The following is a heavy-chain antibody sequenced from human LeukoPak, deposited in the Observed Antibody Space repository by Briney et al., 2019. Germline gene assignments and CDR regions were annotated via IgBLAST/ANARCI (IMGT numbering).Heavy chain of an antibody. J-gene: IGHJ4*02. CDR3: ARIFIRNGYSSYFDC. CDR1: GFSISSGHY. Sequence: SETLSLTCTVSGFSISSGHYWGWVRQPPGAGLEWIGSVSQSGTTYYNPSLKSRVTTSVDMSKSQFSLRLRPVTAADTAVYYCARIFIRNGYSSYFDCWGQGTLVTVSS. D-gene: IGHD5-18*01. V-gene: IGHV4-38-2*02. CDR2: VSQSGTT.